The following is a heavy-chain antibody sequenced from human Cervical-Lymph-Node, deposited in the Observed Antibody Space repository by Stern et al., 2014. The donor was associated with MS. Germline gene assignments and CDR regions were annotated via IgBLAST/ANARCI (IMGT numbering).Heavy chain of an antibody. CDR2: IYSGGST. V-gene: IGHV3-66*02. CDR3: ARDGRPRALKAFDI. Sequence: EVQLVESGGGLVQPGGSLRLSCAASGFTVSSNYMSWVRQAPGKGLEWVSVIYSGGSTYYADSVKGRFTISRDNSKNTLYLQMNSLRAEDTAVYYCARDGRPRALKAFDIWGQGTMVTVSS. J-gene: IGHJ3*02. D-gene: IGHD2-8*01. CDR1: GFTVSSNY.